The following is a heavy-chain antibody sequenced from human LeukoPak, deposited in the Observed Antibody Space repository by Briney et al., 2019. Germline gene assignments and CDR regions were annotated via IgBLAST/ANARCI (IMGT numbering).Heavy chain of an antibody. CDR1: GGSISSYY. D-gene: IGHD5-12*01. V-gene: IGHV4-59*12. CDR2: IYYSGCT. Sequence: SETLSLTCTVSGGSISSYYWSWIRQPPGKGLEWIGYIYYSGCTYYNPSLKSRVTISVDTSKNQFSLKLSSVTAADTAAYYCARERGYGDYPELYFDYWGQGTLVTVSS. J-gene: IGHJ4*02. CDR3: ARERGYGDYPELYFDY.